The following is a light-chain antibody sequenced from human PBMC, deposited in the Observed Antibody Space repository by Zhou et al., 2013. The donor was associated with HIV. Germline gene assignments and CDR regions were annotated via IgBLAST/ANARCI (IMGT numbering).Light chain of an antibody. V-gene: IGKV2-28*01. CDR3: MQALQTPRT. CDR1: QSLLHSNGYNY. J-gene: IGKJ1*01. Sequence: DIVMTQSPLSLPVTPGEPASISCRSSQSLLHSNGYNYLDWYLQKPGQSPQLLIYLGSNRASGVPDRFSGSGSGTDFTLKISRVEAEDVGVYYCMQALQTPRTFAKGPRWKS. CDR2: LGS.